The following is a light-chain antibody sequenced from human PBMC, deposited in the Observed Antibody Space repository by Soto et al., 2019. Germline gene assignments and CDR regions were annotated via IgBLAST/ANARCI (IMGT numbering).Light chain of an antibody. V-gene: IGKV1-9*01. CDR3: QQRHSYPLT. CDR2: TAS. J-gene: IGKJ5*01. CDR1: QGISSY. Sequence: DIQLTQSPSFLSASVGDRVTVTCRASQGISSYLAWYQQKPGKAPKLLIHTASTLQSGVPSRFSGSGSGTEFTLTISSLQPEDFATYFCQQRHSYPLTFGQGTRLEIK.